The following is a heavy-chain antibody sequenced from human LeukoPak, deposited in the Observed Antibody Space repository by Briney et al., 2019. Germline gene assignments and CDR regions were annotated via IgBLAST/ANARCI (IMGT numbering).Heavy chain of an antibody. CDR2: INHSGST. Sequence: SETLSLTCAVYGGSFSGYYWSWIRQPPGKGLEWIGEINHSGSTNYNPSLKSRVTISVDTSKNQFSLKLSSVTAADTAVYYCARERITMIVVVWGAFDYWGRGTMVTVSS. J-gene: IGHJ4*02. V-gene: IGHV4-34*01. D-gene: IGHD3-22*01. CDR3: ARERITMIVVVWGAFDY. CDR1: GGSFSGYY.